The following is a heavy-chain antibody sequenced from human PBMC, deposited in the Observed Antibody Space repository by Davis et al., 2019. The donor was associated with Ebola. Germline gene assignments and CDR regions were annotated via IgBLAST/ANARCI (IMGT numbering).Heavy chain of an antibody. J-gene: IGHJ6*02. Sequence: PGGSLRLSCAASGFTFSSYGMHWVRRGTGRGLEWVSSIDTAGYTYYPDSVKGRFTISRENAKDSLFLQMTNLRAEDTAVYYCAREPVATPYYFYGMDVWGQGTTVTVSS. CDR1: GFTFSSYG. D-gene: IGHD5-12*01. V-gene: IGHV3-13*01. CDR2: IDTAGYT. CDR3: AREPVATPYYFYGMDV.